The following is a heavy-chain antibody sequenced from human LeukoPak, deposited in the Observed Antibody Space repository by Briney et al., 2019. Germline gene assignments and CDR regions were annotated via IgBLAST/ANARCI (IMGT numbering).Heavy chain of an antibody. Sequence: GGSLRLSCAASGFTVSNNYMNWVRQAPGKGLEWVSVIYSGGSTYYADSVKGRFTISRHNSNNTLYLQMNSLRDEDTAVYYCARVSVQTEPHYFDYWGQGTLVTVSS. J-gene: IGHJ4*02. CDR2: IYSGGST. CDR1: GFTVSNNY. D-gene: IGHD1-1*01. CDR3: ARVSVQTEPHYFDY. V-gene: IGHV3-53*04.